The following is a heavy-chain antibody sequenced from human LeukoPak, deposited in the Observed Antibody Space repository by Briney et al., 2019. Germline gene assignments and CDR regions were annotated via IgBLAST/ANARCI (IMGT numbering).Heavy chain of an antibody. D-gene: IGHD6-19*01. CDR3: AKNIAVAGTGPGTFDI. Sequence: PGRSLRLSCAASGFIFSSYAMHWVRQAPGKGLEWVAVISYDGSNKYYADSVKGRFTISRDNSKNTLYLQMNSLRAEDTAVYYCAKNIAVAGTGPGTFDIWGQGTMVTVSS. V-gene: IGHV3-30-3*01. CDR2: ISYDGSNK. CDR1: GFIFSSYA. J-gene: IGHJ3*02.